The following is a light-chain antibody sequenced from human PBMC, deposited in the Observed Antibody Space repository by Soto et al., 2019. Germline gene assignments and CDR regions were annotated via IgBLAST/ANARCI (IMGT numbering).Light chain of an antibody. CDR2: DVS. Sequence: QSVLTQPASVSGSPGQSIAISCTGTSNDVGGYNLVSWYQHHPGKAPQLMIYDVSNRPSGVSNRFSGSKSDNTASLTISGLQAEDEADYYCSSYTSSSTRVFGAGTKVTVL. V-gene: IGLV2-14*01. CDR3: SSYTSSSTRV. CDR1: SNDVGGYNL. J-gene: IGLJ1*01.